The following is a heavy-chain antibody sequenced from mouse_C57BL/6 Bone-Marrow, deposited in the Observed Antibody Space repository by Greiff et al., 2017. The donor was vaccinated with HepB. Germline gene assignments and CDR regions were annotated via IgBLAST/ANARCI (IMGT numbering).Heavy chain of an antibody. J-gene: IGHJ2*01. CDR3: ARREGNFLFDY. CDR2: IYPGDGDT. Sequence: LEESGAELVKPGASVKISCKASGYAFSSYWMNWVKQRPGKGLEWIGQIYPGDGDTNYNGKFKGKATLTADKSSSTAYMQLSSLTSEDSAVYFCARREGNFLFDYWGQGTTLTVSS. V-gene: IGHV1-80*01. D-gene: IGHD2-1*01. CDR1: GYAFSSYW.